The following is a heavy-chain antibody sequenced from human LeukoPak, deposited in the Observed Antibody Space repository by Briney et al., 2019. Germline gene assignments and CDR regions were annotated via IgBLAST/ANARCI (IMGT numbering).Heavy chain of an antibody. CDR3: ARAPLYYYDSSGYYHTKGYFDY. D-gene: IGHD3-22*01. CDR2: IYYSGST. J-gene: IGHJ4*02. CDR1: GASVSSGSYY. Sequence: PSETLSLTCTVSGASVSSGSYYWSWIRQPPGKGLEWIGYIYYSGSTNYNPSLKSRVTISVDTSKNQFSLKLSSVTAADTAVYYCARAPLYYYDSSGYYHTKGYFDYWGQGTLVTVSS. V-gene: IGHV4-61*01.